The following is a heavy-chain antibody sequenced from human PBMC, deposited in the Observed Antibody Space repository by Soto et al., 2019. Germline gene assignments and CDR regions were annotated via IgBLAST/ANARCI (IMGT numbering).Heavy chain of an antibody. CDR1: GFTFSSYA. V-gene: IGHV3-30-3*01. CDR3: ARETYYDFWSAPYYGMDV. Sequence: GGSLRLSCAASGFTFSSYAMHWVRQAPGKGLEWVAVISYDGSNKYYADSVKGRFTISRDNSKNTLYLQMNSLRAEDTAVYYCARETYYDFWSAPYYGMDVWGQGTTVTVSS. D-gene: IGHD3-3*01. J-gene: IGHJ6*02. CDR2: ISYDGSNK.